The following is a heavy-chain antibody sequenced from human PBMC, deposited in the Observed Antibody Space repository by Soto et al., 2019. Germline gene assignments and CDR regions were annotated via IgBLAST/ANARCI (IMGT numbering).Heavy chain of an antibody. V-gene: IGHV3-7*03. CDR2: IIQDGSEK. CDR3: ARVPDLDYCSRTSCLYYFDY. CDR1: GFTFRSYW. D-gene: IGHD2-2*01. J-gene: IGHJ4*02. Sequence: GSLRLSCAASGFTFRSYWMSWVRQAPGKGLEWVANIIQDGSEKYYVDSVKGRFTISRDNAKNSLYLQMNSLRAEDTAVYYCARVPDLDYCSRTSCLYYFDYWGQGALVTVSS.